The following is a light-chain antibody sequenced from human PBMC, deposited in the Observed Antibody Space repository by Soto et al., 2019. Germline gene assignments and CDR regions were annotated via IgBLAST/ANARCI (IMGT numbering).Light chain of an antibody. J-gene: IGLJ2*01. Sequence: QSALTPPPSASGSPGQSVTISCTGTSSDVGYYNYVSWYQQHPGKAPKLIIYEVNKRPSGVPDRFSGSKSGNTASLTVSGLQAEDEAEYYCTSYAVGINVVFGGGTKLTVL. V-gene: IGLV2-8*01. CDR1: SSDVGYYNY. CDR3: TSYAVGINVV. CDR2: EVN.